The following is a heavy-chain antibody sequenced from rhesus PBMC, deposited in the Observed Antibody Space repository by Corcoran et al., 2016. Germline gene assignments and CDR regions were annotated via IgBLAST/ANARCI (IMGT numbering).Heavy chain of an antibody. V-gene: IGHV3-54*02. CDR2: ISYDGIKK. CDR3: ASPMGGSSSGFGFEF. J-gene: IGHJ1*01. Sequence: EVQLVESGGGLVQPGGSLRLSCAASGFTFSSYGMHWVRQAPGKGLAWVAVISYDGIKKYYADSVKDRFTISRDNSKNMLYLQMNNLKLEDTAVYYCASPMGGSSSGFGFEFWGQGALVTVSS. CDR1: GFTFSSYG. D-gene: IGHD4-29*01.